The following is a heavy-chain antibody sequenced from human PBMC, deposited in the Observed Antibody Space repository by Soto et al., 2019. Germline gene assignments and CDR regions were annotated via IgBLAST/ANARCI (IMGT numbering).Heavy chain of an antibody. CDR2: IYWDDNE. V-gene: IGHV2-5*02. CDR1: GFSLTTQGVH. J-gene: IGHJ4*02. CDR3: VYRDFDDYFFQF. Sequence: QITLKESGPTLVKPTQTLTLTCTFSGFSLTTQGVHVGWIRQPPGKALEWLALIYWDDNEVYSPYLKYRLTITKDTSKSQVVLTLATVDPVDTATYYCVYRDFDDYFFQFWGQGILVNVSS. D-gene: IGHD4-17*01.